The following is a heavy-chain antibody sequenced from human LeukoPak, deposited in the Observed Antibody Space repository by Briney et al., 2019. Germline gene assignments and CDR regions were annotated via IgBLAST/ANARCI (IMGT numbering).Heavy chain of an antibody. V-gene: IGHV4-4*02. D-gene: IGHD1-26*01. CDR2: VHKSGRT. J-gene: IGHJ4*02. Sequence: PSETLSLTCALSTVSGSSGNFWSWVRQPPGEGLEWIGEVHKSGRTNYIPSLKTRVTISIDASKNQLSLELTSVTAADTAVYYCARELLGAPTPGAYWGQGTRVTVSS. CDR3: ARELLGAPTPGAY. CDR1: TVSGSSGNF.